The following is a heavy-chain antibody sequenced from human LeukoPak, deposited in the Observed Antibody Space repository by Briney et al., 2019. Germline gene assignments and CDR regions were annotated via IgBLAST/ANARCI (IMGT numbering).Heavy chain of an antibody. CDR2: IKQDGSEK. Sequence: PGESLRLSCAASGFTFSSYWMSWVRQAPGKGLEWVANIKQDGSEKYYVDSVKGRFTISRDNAKNSLYLQMNSLRAEDTAVYYCARDRWSGLANYYYMDVWGKGTRVTVSS. J-gene: IGHJ6*03. CDR1: GFTFSSYW. V-gene: IGHV3-7*01. D-gene: IGHD3-3*01. CDR3: ARDRWSGLANYYYMDV.